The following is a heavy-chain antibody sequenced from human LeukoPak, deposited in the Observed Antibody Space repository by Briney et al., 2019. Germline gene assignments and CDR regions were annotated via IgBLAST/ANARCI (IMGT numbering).Heavy chain of an antibody. J-gene: IGHJ5*02. D-gene: IGHD3-10*01. V-gene: IGHV4-30-2*01. CDR1: GGSISSGGYS. CDR2: IYHSGST. Sequence: SETLSLTCAVSGGSISSGGYSWSWIRQPPGKGLEWIGYIYHSGSTYYNPSLKSRVTISVDRSKNQFSLKLSSVTAADTAVYYCARGVKLAYYYGSGNWFDPWGQGTLVTVSS. CDR3: ARGVKLAYYYGSGNWFDP.